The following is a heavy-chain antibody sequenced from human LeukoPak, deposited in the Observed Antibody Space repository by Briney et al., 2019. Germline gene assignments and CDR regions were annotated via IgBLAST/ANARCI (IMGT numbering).Heavy chain of an antibody. CDR2: IYYSGST. CDR1: GGSISSSSYY. Sequence: SETLSLTCNVSGGSISSSSYYWGWIRQPPGKGLEWIGSIYYSGSTYYNPSLKSRVTISVDTSKNQFSLKLSSVTAADTAVYYCAAQRGYSYGRFDYWGQGTLVTVSS. J-gene: IGHJ4*02. D-gene: IGHD5-18*01. CDR3: AAQRGYSYGRFDY. V-gene: IGHV4-39*01.